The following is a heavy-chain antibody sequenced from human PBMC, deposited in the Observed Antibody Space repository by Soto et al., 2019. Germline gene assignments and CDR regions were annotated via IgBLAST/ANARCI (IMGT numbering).Heavy chain of an antibody. CDR2: TYYRSKWFN. V-gene: IGHV6-1*01. CDR3: ARDVGAFDY. Sequence: QVQLQQSGPGLVKPSQTLSLTCAISGDSVSSNSAAWNWIRQSPSRGLEWLGRTYYRSKWFNDYAVSVKGRISINPEPSKTQFSLHLNSVTPEDTAVFYCARDVGAFDYWGQGSLVTVSS. J-gene: IGHJ4*02. D-gene: IGHD1-26*01. CDR1: GDSVSSNSAA.